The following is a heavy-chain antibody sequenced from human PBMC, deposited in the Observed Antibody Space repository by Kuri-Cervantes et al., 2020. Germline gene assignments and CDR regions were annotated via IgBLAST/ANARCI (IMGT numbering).Heavy chain of an antibody. D-gene: IGHD3-9*01. J-gene: IGHJ6*03. CDR2: IWYDGSNK. Sequence: GGSLRLSCAASGFTFSSYGMHWVRQAPGKGLEWVAVIWYDGSNKYYADSVKGRFTISRDNSKNTLYLQMNSLRAEDTAVYYCAKDGSYFAPLPQYMDVWGKGTTVTVSS. CDR3: AKDGSYFAPLPQYMDV. CDR1: GFTFSSYG. V-gene: IGHV3-33*06.